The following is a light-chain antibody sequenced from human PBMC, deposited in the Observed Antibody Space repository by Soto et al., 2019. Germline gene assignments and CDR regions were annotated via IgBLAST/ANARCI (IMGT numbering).Light chain of an antibody. CDR1: SSDVGGYNY. J-gene: IGLJ2*01. V-gene: IGLV2-14*01. Sequence: QSALTQPASVSGSPGQSITISCTGTSSDVGGYNYVSWYQQHPGKAPKLMCYDVSNRPSGVANRFSGSKSGNTASLTISGLQAEDEADYYSSSYTISSTLVVFGGGTKLTVL. CDR2: DVS. CDR3: SSYTISSTLVV.